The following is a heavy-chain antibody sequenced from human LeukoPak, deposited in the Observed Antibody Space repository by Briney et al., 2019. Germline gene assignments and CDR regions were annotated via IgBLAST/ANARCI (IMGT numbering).Heavy chain of an antibody. CDR1: GFTFSSYS. CDR3: ARAPYGNDAFDI. V-gene: IGHV3-21*01. D-gene: IGHD4-17*01. CDR2: ISSSSSYI. J-gene: IGHJ3*02. Sequence: PGGSLRLSCAASGFTFSSYSMNWVRQAPGKGLEWVSSISSSSSYIYYADSVKGRFTISRDNAKNSLYLQMNSLRAEDTAVYYCARAPYGNDAFDIWGQGTMVTVSS.